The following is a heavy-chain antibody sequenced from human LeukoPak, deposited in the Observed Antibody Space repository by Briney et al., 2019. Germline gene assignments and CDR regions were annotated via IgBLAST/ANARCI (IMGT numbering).Heavy chain of an antibody. J-gene: IGHJ3*02. D-gene: IGHD3-10*01. CDR1: GFTFSSYA. V-gene: IGHV3-30-3*01. CDR2: ISYDGSNK. CDR3: ARDRSSGPPDAFDI. Sequence: GGSLRLSCAASGFTFSSYAMHWVRQAPGKGLGWVAVISYDGSNKYYADSVKGRFTISRDNSKNTLYLQMNSLRAEDTAVYYCARDRSSGPPDAFDIWGQGTMVTVSS.